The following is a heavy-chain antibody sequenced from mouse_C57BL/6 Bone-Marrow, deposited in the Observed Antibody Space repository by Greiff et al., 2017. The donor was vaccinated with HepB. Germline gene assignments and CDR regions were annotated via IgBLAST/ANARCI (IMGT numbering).Heavy chain of an antibody. CDR1: GYTFTSYW. V-gene: IGHV1-55*01. J-gene: IGHJ4*01. D-gene: IGHD1-1*01. Sequence: QVQLQQPGAELVKPGASVKMSCKASGYTFTSYWITWVKQRPGQGLEWIGDIYPGSGSTHYNEKFKSKATLTVDTSSRTAYMQLSSLTSEDSAVYYCARNAAYYCGSRNYYAMDYWGQGTSVTVSS. CDR2: IYPGSGST. CDR3: ARNAAYYCGSRNYYAMDY.